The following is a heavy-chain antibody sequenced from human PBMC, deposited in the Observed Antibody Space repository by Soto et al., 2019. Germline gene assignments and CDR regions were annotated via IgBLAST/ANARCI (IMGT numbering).Heavy chain of an antibody. J-gene: IGHJ4*02. Sequence: SETLSLTXTVSGGSISSYYWNWIRQPPGKGLEWIGYIYYSGSTNHNPSLKSRVTTSVDTSKNQFSLKLSSVTAADTAVYYCARSRTAAAAGPFDYWGQGTLVTVSS. CDR1: GGSISSYY. V-gene: IGHV4-59*01. D-gene: IGHD6-13*01. CDR2: IYYSGST. CDR3: ARSRTAAAAGPFDY.